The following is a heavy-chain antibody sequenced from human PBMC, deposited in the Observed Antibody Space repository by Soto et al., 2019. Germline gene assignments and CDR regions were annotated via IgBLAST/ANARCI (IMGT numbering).Heavy chain of an antibody. J-gene: IGHJ4*02. V-gene: IGHV5-51*01. Sequence: EVQLVQSGAEVKKPGESLKISCKGSGYSFTSYWIAWVRQMPGKGLEWMGIIYLSDSDTRYSPSFQGRVTISADKSISTAYLQWSCLKASETAMYYCARYSSGWHYYFDYWGQGTLVTVSS. CDR3: ARYSSGWHYYFDY. CDR2: IYLSDSDT. D-gene: IGHD6-19*01. CDR1: GYSFTSYW.